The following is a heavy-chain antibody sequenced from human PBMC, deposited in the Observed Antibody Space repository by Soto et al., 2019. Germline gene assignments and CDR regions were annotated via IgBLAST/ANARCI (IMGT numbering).Heavy chain of an antibody. V-gene: IGHV3-74*01. D-gene: IGHD3-3*01. CDR3: ASEGIKTYYDFWSGYRDY. J-gene: IGHJ4*02. Sequence: GGSLRLSCAASGFTFSNYWMHWVRQAPGKGLVWVSSVNSDGSSATYADSVKGRFTISRDNAENTLYLQMNSLRAEDTAVYYCASEGIKTYYDFWSGYRDYWGQGTLVTVSS. CDR2: VNSDGSSA. CDR1: GFTFSNYW.